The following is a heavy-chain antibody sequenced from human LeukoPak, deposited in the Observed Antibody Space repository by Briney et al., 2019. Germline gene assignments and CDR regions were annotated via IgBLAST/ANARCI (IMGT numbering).Heavy chain of an antibody. D-gene: IGHD3-10*01. Sequence: PSETLSLTCTVSGGSISSSSYYWGWIRQPPGRGLEWIGCIDYSGSTYYNPSLKSRVTISVDTSKNQFPLKLSSVTAADTAVYYCARRSSRVRGVISPFDYWGQGTLVTVSS. CDR2: IDYSGST. CDR1: GGSISSSSYY. CDR3: ARRSSRVRGVISPFDY. V-gene: IGHV4-39*01. J-gene: IGHJ4*02.